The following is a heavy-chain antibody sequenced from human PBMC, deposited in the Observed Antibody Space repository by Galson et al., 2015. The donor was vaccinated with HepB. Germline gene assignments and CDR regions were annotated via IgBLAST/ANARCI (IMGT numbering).Heavy chain of an antibody. CDR3: ARDRVAEAGYAEYLQY. D-gene: IGHD6-13*01. Sequence: SVKVSCKASGYTFTRYGIGWVRQAPGQGLEWMGWISPYNGITKYAQKFQGRVTMKTDTSTRTAYMELRSLRSNDTAVYYCARDRVAEAGYAEYLQYWGQGTLVTVSS. CDR2: ISPYNGIT. CDR1: GYTFTRYG. J-gene: IGHJ1*01. V-gene: IGHV1-18*04.